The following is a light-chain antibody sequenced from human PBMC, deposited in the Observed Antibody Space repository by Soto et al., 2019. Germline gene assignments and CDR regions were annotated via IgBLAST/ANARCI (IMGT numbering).Light chain of an antibody. CDR1: QGISSY. V-gene: IGKV1-8*01. CDR2: AAS. Sequence: AIRMTQSPSSLSASTGDRVTITCRASQGISSYLAWYQQKPGTAPKLLIYAASTLQSGVPSRFSGSGSGTDFTLTISGLQSEYFATYYCQQYYSYPPALTVGGGTKVEIK. CDR3: QQYYSYPPALT. J-gene: IGKJ4*01.